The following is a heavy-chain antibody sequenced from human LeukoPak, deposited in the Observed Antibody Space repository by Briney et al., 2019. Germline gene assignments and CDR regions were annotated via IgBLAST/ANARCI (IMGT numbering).Heavy chain of an antibody. CDR2: IYYSGST. D-gene: IGHD3-3*01. Sequence: PSQTLSLTRTVSGGSISSGGYYWSWIRQHPGKGLEWIGYIYYSGSTYYNPSLKSRVTISVGTSKNQFSLKLSSVTAADTAVYYCAREKSITIFGVAMPQFDPWGQGTLVTVSS. CDR1: GGSISSGGYY. J-gene: IGHJ5*02. CDR3: AREKSITIFGVAMPQFDP. V-gene: IGHV4-31*03.